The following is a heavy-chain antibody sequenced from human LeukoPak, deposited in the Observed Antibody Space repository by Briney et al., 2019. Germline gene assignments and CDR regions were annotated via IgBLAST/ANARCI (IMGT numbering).Heavy chain of an antibody. Sequence: ASVKVSCKASGYTFASYYMHWVRQAPGQGLEWMRIINPSGGSTSYAQKFQRRVTMTRDMSTSTVYMELSSLRSEDTAVYYCAYSDDFWSGYYNYWGQGTLVTVSS. V-gene: IGHV1-46*01. CDR2: INPSGGST. J-gene: IGHJ4*02. CDR3: AYSDDFWSGYYNY. CDR1: GYTFASYY. D-gene: IGHD3-3*01.